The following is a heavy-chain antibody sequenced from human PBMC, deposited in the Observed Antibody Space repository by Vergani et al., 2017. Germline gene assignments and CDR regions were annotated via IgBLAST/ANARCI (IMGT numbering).Heavy chain of an antibody. D-gene: IGHD3-10*01. CDR1: GGSFSGYY. J-gene: IGHJ6*03. Sequence: QVQLQQWGAGLLKPSETLSLTCAVYGGSFSGYYWSWIRQPPGKGLEWIGEIKHSGSTNYNPSLKSRVTISVDTSKNQFSLKLSSVTAADTAVYYCARGRARGQYYYYYMDVWGKGTTVTVSS. CDR2: IKHSGST. V-gene: IGHV4-34*01. CDR3: ARGRARGQYYYYYMDV.